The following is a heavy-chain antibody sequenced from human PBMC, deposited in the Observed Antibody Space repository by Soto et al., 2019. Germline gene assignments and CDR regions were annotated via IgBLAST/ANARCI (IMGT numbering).Heavy chain of an antibody. J-gene: IGHJ5*02. CDR1: AFSFSSYG. D-gene: IGHD2-15*01. Sequence: QVQLVESGGGVVQPGRSLRLSCAASAFSFSSYGMHWVRQAPGKGLEWVAGILYDGSSTYYADSVMGRFTISRDNCKNTLYLEMSSLTAEDTAVYYCASADDTRRGSVFDHWGQGTLVSVSS. V-gene: IGHV3-33*01. CDR2: ILYDGSST. CDR3: ASADDTRRGSVFDH.